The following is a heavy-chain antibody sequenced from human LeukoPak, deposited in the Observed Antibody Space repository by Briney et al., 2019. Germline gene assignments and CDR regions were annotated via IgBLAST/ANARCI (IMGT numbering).Heavy chain of an antibody. D-gene: IGHD1-7*01. V-gene: IGHV3-21*01. Sequence: SSISSSSSYIYYADSVKGRFTISRDNAKNSLYLQMNSLRAEDTAVYYCARARKELRTPFDYWGQGTLVTVSS. J-gene: IGHJ4*02. CDR3: ARARKELRTPFDY. CDR2: ISSSSSYI.